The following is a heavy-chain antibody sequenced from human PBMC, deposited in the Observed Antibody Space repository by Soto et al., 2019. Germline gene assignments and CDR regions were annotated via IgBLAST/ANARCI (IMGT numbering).Heavy chain of an antibody. Sequence: SETLSLTCTVSGGPISSGGYYWSWIRQHPGKGLEWIGCIYYSGSTYYNPSLKSRVTISVDTSKNQFSLKLSSVTAADTAVYYCARDTAYDFRMDVWGQGTTVTVSS. CDR1: GGPISSGGYY. V-gene: IGHV4-31*03. CDR3: ARDTAYDFRMDV. CDR2: IYYSGST. J-gene: IGHJ6*02. D-gene: IGHD3-3*01.